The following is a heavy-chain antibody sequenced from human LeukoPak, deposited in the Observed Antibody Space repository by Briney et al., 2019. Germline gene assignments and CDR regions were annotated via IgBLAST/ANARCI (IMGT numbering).Heavy chain of an antibody. CDR3: ARGGNSSTWYEFDY. CDR2: IFSVSGK. Sequence: GGSLTLSCAASGFAVSTMHMSWVRQAPGKGLEWGSLIFSVSGKYYAVSVKGRFTISRDNSKHTLYLQMNNLRAEDTAVYYCARGGNSSTWYEFDYWGQGTLVTVSS. CDR1: GFAVSTMH. J-gene: IGHJ4*02. V-gene: IGHV3-53*01. D-gene: IGHD6-13*01.